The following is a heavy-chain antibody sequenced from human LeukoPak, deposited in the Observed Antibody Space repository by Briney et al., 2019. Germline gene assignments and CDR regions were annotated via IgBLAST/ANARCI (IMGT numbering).Heavy chain of an antibody. V-gene: IGHV3-23*01. CDR1: VFPFR. Sequence: GGSLRLSCTASVFPFRMAWVRQAPGLGLEWVSTISGSGNTTYYAVFVRGRFTISRDNSKNTLYLQMNGLRVEDTALYYCAKMGGRVWYKVPETWGQGTLVTVSS. CDR2: ISGSGNTT. D-gene: IGHD6-19*01. CDR3: AKMGGRVWYKVPET. J-gene: IGHJ5*02.